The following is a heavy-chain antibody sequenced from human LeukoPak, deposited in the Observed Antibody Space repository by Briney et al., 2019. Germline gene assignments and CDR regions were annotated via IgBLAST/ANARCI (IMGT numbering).Heavy chain of an antibody. Sequence: GASVKVSCKASGYTFTRYEINWVRPATGQGREWMGWMNPNSGDTGYAQNFQGRLTIIRNTAISTAYMELSSLRSEDTAVYYCTRGPNYRPRGWYSYWGQGTLVTVSS. D-gene: IGHD6-19*01. CDR1: GYTFTRYE. CDR2: MNPNSGDT. J-gene: IGHJ4*02. V-gene: IGHV1-8*03. CDR3: TRGPNYRPRGWYSY.